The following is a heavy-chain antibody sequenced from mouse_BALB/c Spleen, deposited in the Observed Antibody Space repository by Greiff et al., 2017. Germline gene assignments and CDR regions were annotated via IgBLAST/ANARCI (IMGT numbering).Heavy chain of an antibody. CDR1: GFTFSSYA. CDR2: ISSGGSYT. D-gene: IGHD1-1*01. J-gene: IGHJ3*01. V-gene: IGHV5-9-1*01. CDR3: ARPPSYYPGWFAY. Sequence: EVMLVESGGGLVKPGGSLKLSCAASGFTFSSYAMSWVRQTPEKRLEWVATISSGGSYTYYPDSVKGRFTISRDNAKNTLYLQMSSLRSEDTAMYYCARPPSYYPGWFAYWGQGTLVTVSA.